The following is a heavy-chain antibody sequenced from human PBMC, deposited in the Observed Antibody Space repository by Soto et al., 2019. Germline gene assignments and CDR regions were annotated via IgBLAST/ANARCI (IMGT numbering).Heavy chain of an antibody. V-gene: IGHV3-33*01. Sequence: GGSLRLSCAASGFTFSSYGMHWVRQAPGKGLEWVAVIWYDGSNKYYADSVKGRFTISRDNSENTLYLQMNSLRAEDTAVYYCARDRGYGKPSLFPTPSRYGMDVWGQGTTVTVAS. D-gene: IGHD5-12*01. CDR3: ARDRGYGKPSLFPTPSRYGMDV. J-gene: IGHJ6*02. CDR1: GFTFSSYG. CDR2: IWYDGSNK.